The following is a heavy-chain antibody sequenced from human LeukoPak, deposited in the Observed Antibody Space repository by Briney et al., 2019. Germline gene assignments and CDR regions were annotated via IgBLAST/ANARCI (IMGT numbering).Heavy chain of an antibody. CDR3: GSPRQGY. D-gene: IGHD1-26*01. CDR1: GFTFDDYA. V-gene: IGHV3-9*01. CDR2: ISWNSGSI. Sequence: PGGSLRLSCAASGFTFDDYAMHWVRQAPGKGLEWVSGISWNSGSIGYADSVKGRFTISRDNAKNSLYLQMNSLRAEDTAVYLCGSPRQGYWGQGTLVIVSS. J-gene: IGHJ4*02.